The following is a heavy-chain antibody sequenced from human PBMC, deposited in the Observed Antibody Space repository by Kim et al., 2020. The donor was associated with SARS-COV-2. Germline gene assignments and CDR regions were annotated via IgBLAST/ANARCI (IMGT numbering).Heavy chain of an antibody. Sequence: ASVKVSCKASGYTFTSYGISWVRQAPGQGLEWMGWSSAYNGNTNYAQKLQGRVTMTTDTSTSTAYMELRGLRSDDTAVYYCARVLLWFGELSSDLNWFDPWGRGTLVTVSS. V-gene: IGHV1-18*01. CDR2: SSAYNGNT. CDR3: ARVLLWFGELSSDLNWFDP. CDR1: GYTFTSYG. J-gene: IGHJ5*02. D-gene: IGHD3-10*01.